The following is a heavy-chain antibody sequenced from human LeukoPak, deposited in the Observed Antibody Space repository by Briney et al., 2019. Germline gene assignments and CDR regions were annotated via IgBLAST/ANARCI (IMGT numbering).Heavy chain of an antibody. CDR2: IYYSGST. Sequence: KPSETLSLTCSVSGVSISNYYWSWIRQPPGKGLEWIGYIYYSGSTNYSPSLKSRVTISLDTSKNQFSLKLSSVTAADTAVYYCARGGGYRVDYWGQGTLVTVS. V-gene: IGHV4-59*01. CDR3: ARGGGYRVDY. D-gene: IGHD5-24*01. CDR1: GVSISNYY. J-gene: IGHJ4*02.